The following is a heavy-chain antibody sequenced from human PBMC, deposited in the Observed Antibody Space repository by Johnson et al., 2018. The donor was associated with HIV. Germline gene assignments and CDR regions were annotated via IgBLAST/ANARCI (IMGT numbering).Heavy chain of an antibody. D-gene: IGHD2-15*01. CDR2: VSFDGSNK. Sequence: QVQLVESGGGLVQPGGSLRLSCAASGFTFSSYGMHWVRQAPGKGLEWVASVSFDGSNKYYADSVKGRFTISRDNAKNSLYLQMNGLRAEGTAVDYCARLPSRGGTIKDAFDIWGHGTMVTVSS. CDR3: ARLPSRGGTIKDAFDI. CDR1: GFTFSSYG. V-gene: IGHV3-30*19. J-gene: IGHJ3*02.